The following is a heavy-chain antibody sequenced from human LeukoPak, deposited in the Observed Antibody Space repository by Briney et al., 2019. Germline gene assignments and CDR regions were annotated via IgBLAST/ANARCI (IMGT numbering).Heavy chain of an antibody. D-gene: IGHD3-22*01. CDR2: ISSSGSTI. V-gene: IGHV3-11*01. J-gene: IGHJ4*02. CDR1: GFTFSDYY. CDR3: ANPYYYDSSGYYSDY. Sequence: GSLRLSCAASGFTFSDYYMSWIRQAPGKGLEWVSYISSSGSTIYYADSVKGRFTISRDNSKNTLYLQMNSLRAEDTAVYYCANPYYYDSSGYYSDYWGQGTLVTVSS.